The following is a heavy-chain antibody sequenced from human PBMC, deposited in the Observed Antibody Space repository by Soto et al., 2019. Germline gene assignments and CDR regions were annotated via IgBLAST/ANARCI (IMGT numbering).Heavy chain of an antibody. Sequence: EVQLVESGGGLVKPGESLRLSCAASGFTFRNAWMTWIRQAPGKGLEWVGRIKSKTDGGTTDYAAPVKGRISISRDNSKNKLYLQMISLKTEDTAVYYCTTARGLGGIYDYWGQGTLVTVSS. V-gene: IGHV3-15*05. CDR3: TTARGLGGIYDY. D-gene: IGHD2-15*01. J-gene: IGHJ4*02. CDR1: GFTFRNAW. CDR2: IKSKTDGGTT.